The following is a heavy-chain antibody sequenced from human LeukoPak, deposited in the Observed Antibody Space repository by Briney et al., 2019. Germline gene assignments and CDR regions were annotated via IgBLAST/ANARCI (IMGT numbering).Heavy chain of an antibody. D-gene: IGHD4-17*01. Sequence: GGSLRLSCAASGFTFSSYWMTWVRQAPGKGLEWVANIGEDGSEKYYVDSVKGRFTISRDNAKNSLYLQVNSLRAEDTAVYYCAREALGEDQYGDYFDYWGQGTLVTVSS. CDR2: IGEDGSEK. CDR1: GFTFSSYW. J-gene: IGHJ4*02. CDR3: AREALGEDQYGDYFDY. V-gene: IGHV3-7*03.